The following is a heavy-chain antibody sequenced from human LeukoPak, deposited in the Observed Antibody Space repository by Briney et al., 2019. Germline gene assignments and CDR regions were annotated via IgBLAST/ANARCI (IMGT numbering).Heavy chain of an antibody. J-gene: IGHJ4*02. Sequence: GGSLRLSCAASGFTFSSYSMNWVRQAPGKGLEWASSISSSSSYIYYADSVKGRFTISRDNAKNSLYLQMNSLRAEDTAVYYCVKSRRVGANQRGLFDYWGQGTLVTVSP. CDR3: VKSRRVGANQRGLFDY. CDR2: ISSSSSYI. CDR1: GFTFSSYS. D-gene: IGHD1-26*01. V-gene: IGHV3-21*01.